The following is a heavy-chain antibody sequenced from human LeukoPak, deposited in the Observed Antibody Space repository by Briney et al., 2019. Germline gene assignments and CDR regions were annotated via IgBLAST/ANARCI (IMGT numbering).Heavy chain of an antibody. D-gene: IGHD2-8*01. CDR3: ARDLGKSLPAVMAWAY. CDR1: GAPITSYY. J-gene: IGHJ4*02. V-gene: IGHV4-59*01. Sequence: SETLSLTCTASGAPITSYYWSWIRHPPGKGLEWIGCIYYTGTTNYNPSLKSRVTISVDTSKNQFSLKLSSVTAADTAVYYCARDLGKSLPAVMAWAYWGQGALVTVSS. CDR2: IYYTGTT.